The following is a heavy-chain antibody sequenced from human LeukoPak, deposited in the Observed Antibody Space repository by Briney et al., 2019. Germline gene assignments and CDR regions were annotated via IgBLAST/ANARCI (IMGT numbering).Heavy chain of an antibody. Sequence: SVKVSCKASGGTFSSYAISWVRQAPGQGLEWMGGIIPIFGTANYAQKFQGRVTITADESTSTAYMELRSLRSDDTAVYYCARVFGDYDNWFDPWGQGTLVTVSS. D-gene: IGHD4-17*01. CDR1: GGTFSSYA. V-gene: IGHV1-69*13. CDR3: ARVFGDYDNWFDP. J-gene: IGHJ5*02. CDR2: IIPIFGTA.